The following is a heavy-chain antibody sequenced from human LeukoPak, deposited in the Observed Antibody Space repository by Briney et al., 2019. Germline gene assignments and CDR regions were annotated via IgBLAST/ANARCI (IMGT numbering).Heavy chain of an antibody. J-gene: IGHJ4*02. V-gene: IGHV3-33*01. CDR3: ARWGGTRQYYFDY. D-gene: IGHD1-1*01. CDR2: TRFDGSIK. Sequence: PGGSLRLSCAVYGFIFSVYGFHWVRQAPGKGGEWVAVTRFDGSIKQYADSGKGRFTISTDQSKNILYLQMNFLKSEDTAVYYCARWGGTRQYYFDYWGQGTLVTASS. CDR1: GFIFSVYG.